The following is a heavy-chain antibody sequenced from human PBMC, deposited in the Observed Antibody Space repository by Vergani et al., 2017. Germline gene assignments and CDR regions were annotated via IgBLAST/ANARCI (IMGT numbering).Heavy chain of an antibody. CDR3: AKDEQWLSITYYFDY. V-gene: IGHV3-9*01. Sequence: EVQLVESGGGLVQPGRSLRLSCAASGFTFDDYAMHWVRQAPGKGLEWVSGISWNSGSIGYADSVKGRFTISRDNSKNTLYLQMNSLRAEDTAVYYCAKDEQWLSITYYFDYWGQGTLVTVSS. CDR2: ISWNSGSI. J-gene: IGHJ4*02. D-gene: IGHD3-22*01. CDR1: GFTFDDYA.